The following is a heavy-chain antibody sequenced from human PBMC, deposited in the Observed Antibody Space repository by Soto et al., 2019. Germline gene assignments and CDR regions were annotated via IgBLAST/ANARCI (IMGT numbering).Heavy chain of an antibody. CDR1: GFSLSTSGVG. CDR2: IYWDDDK. D-gene: IGHD3-22*01. V-gene: IGHV2-5*02. CDR3: AHRLTYYYDSSGYRDAFDI. J-gene: IGHJ3*02. Sequence: QITLKESGPPLVKPTQTLTLTCTFSGFSLSTSGVGVGWIRQPPGKALEWLALIYWDDDKRYSPSLKSRLTITKDTSKNQVVLTMTNMDPVDTATYYCAHRLTYYYDSSGYRDAFDIWGQGTMVTVSS.